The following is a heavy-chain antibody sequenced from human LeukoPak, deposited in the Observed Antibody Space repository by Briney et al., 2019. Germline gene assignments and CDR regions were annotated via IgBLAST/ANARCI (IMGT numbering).Heavy chain of an antibody. CDR3: ARDGITFGGVRSFDY. J-gene: IGHJ4*02. CDR2: ISSSGSTI. V-gene: IGHV3-48*03. D-gene: IGHD3-16*01. CDR1: GFTFSSYE. Sequence: GGSLRLSCAASGFTFSSYEMNWVRQAPGKGLEWVSYISSSGSTIYYADSVKGRFTISRDNAKNSLYLQMNSLRAEDTAVYYCARDGITFGGVRSFDYWGQGTLDTVSS.